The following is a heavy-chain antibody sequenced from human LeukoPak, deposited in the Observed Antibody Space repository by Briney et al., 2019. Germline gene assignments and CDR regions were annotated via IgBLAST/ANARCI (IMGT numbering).Heavy chain of an antibody. J-gene: IGHJ4*02. Sequence: GGSLRLSCAASGVTVSSNYMSWVRQAPGKGLEWVSVLYSDGSTYYADSVKGRFTISRDNSKNTLYLQMNSLRAEDTAVCFCARRPDYGGTPTFDHWGQGTLVTVSS. D-gene: IGHD4-23*01. CDR1: GVTVSSNY. V-gene: IGHV3-66*01. CDR3: ARRPDYGGTPTFDH. CDR2: LYSDGST.